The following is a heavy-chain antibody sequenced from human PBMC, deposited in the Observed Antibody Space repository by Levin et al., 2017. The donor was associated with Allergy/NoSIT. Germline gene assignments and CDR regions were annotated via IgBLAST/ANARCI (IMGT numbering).Heavy chain of an antibody. D-gene: IGHD3-3*01. Sequence: GGSLRLSYAASGFNIRGSLFHWVRQAPGKGLVWVSRINVDGSTRTYADSVKGRFTISRDNAKNTVYLQMNSLRAEDTAVYYCARDMSWVLYDYWGQGTLVTVSS. CDR2: INVDGSTR. CDR1: GFNIRGSL. J-gene: IGHJ4*02. V-gene: IGHV3-74*01. CDR3: ARDMSWVLYDY.